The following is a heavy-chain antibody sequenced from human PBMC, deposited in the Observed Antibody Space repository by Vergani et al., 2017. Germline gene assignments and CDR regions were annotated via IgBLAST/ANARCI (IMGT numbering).Heavy chain of an antibody. D-gene: IGHD6-6*01. CDR3: ASRRPGLYSSSGNDYYYYYMDV. CDR2: INWNGGST. CDR1: GFTFDDYG. J-gene: IGHJ6*03. V-gene: IGHV3-20*04. Sequence: EVQLVESGGGVVRPGGSLRLSCAASGFTFDDYGMSWVRQAPGKGLEWVSGINWNGGSTGYADSVKGRFTISRDNAKNSLYLQMNSLRAEDTALYYCASRRPGLYSSSGNDYYYYYMDVWGKGTTVTVSS.